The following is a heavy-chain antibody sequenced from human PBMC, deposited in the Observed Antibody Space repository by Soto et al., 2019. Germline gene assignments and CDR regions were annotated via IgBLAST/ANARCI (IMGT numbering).Heavy chain of an antibody. CDR2: ISSSSSYI. Sequence: GGSLRLSCAASGFTFSSYSMNWVRQAPGKGLEWVSSISSSSSYIYYATSVKGRFTISRDNAKNSLYLQMNSLRAEDTAVYYCARDGSYYDPYYFDYWGQGTLVTVSS. CDR1: GFTFSSYS. D-gene: IGHD3-10*01. CDR3: ARDGSYYDPYYFDY. J-gene: IGHJ4*02. V-gene: IGHV3-21*01.